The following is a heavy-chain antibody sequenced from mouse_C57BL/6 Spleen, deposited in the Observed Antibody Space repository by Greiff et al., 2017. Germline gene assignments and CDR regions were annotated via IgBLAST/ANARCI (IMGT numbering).Heavy chain of an antibody. CDR3: ARYYSNYDYYAMDY. D-gene: IGHD2-5*01. CDR1: GYTFTSYW. Sequence: QVQLQQPGAELVKPGASVKLSCKASGYTFTSYWMHWVKQRPGQGLEWIGMIHPNSGSTNYNEKFKSKATLTVDKSSSTAYMQLSSLTSEDSAVYYCARYYSNYDYYAMDYWGQGTSVTVSS. V-gene: IGHV1-64*01. J-gene: IGHJ4*01. CDR2: IHPNSGST.